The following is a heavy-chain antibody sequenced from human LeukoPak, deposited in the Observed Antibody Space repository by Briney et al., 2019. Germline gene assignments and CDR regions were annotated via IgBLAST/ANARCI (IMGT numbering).Heavy chain of an antibody. J-gene: IGHJ3*02. V-gene: IGHV5-51*01. CDR3: ARPDLDYRDAFDI. Sequence: PGESLKISCKGSGYSFTSYWIGWVRQMPGEGLEWIGIIYPGDSDTRYSPSFQGQVTISADKSISTAYLQWSSLKASDTAMYYCARPDLDYRDAFDIWGQGTMVTVSS. D-gene: IGHD4-11*01. CDR2: IYPGDSDT. CDR1: GYSFTSYW.